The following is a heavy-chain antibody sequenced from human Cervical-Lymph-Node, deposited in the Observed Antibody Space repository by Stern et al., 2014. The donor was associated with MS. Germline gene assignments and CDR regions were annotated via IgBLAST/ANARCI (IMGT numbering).Heavy chain of an antibody. CDR2: LIPKTSDT. CDR1: GYTFTSYD. D-gene: IGHD4-17*01. Sequence: QVQLVQSGAEVRKPGASVKVSCKTSGYTFTSYDINWVRQAPGQGLEWMGYLIPKTSDTGSEQKFQGRVSIIRKNSIGAAYMVLISLRSEDTAVYFCARGYGEYYYGMDVWGQGTTVTVPS. CDR3: ARGYGEYYYGMDV. J-gene: IGHJ6*02. V-gene: IGHV1-8*01.